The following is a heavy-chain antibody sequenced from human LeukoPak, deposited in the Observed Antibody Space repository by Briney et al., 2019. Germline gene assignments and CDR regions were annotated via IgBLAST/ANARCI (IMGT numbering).Heavy chain of an antibody. CDR1: GYTFTSYG. V-gene: IGHV1-18*01. CDR2: ISVYNGNT. Sequence: ASVKVSCKASGYTFTSYGISWVRQAPGQGLEWMGWISVYNGNTNYAQKLQGGVTMTTETSTSTADMELRSLRSDDTAVYYCARVRLSTYYDFWSGYYTGEEVDYWGQGTLVTVSS. D-gene: IGHD3-3*01. J-gene: IGHJ4*02. CDR3: ARVRLSTYYDFWSGYYTGEEVDY.